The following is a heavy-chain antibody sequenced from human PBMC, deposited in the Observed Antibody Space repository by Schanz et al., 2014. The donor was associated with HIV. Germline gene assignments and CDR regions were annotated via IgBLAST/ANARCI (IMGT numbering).Heavy chain of an antibody. V-gene: IGHV3-74*01. CDR2: IDTDWST. CDR1: GFTFSSSW. J-gene: IGHJ4*02. Sequence: EVQLVESGGGLVQPGGSLKLSCAASGFTFSSSWMHWVRQAPGKGLVWVSHIDTDWSTNYADSVKGRFTISRDNAKNTLYLQMNSLRVEDTAVYYCARFHADCSGGRCYHGLWDYWGQGTLVTVSS. CDR3: ARFHADCSGGRCYHGLWDY. D-gene: IGHD2-15*01.